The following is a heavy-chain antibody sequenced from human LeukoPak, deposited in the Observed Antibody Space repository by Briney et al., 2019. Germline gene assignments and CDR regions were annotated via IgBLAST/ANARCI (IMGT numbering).Heavy chain of an antibody. CDR1: GGSISSGSYY. Sequence: PSETLSLTCTVSGGSISSGSYYWSWIRQPAGKGLEWIGRIYTSGSTNYNPSLKSRVTISVDTSKNQFSLKLSSVTAADTAVYYCARYSSSWYHVAPDYWGQGTLVTVSS. V-gene: IGHV4-61*02. J-gene: IGHJ4*02. CDR2: IYTSGST. CDR3: ARYSSSWYHVAPDY. D-gene: IGHD6-13*01.